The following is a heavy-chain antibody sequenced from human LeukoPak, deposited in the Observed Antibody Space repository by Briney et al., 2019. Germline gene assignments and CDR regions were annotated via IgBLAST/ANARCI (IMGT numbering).Heavy chain of an antibody. CDR1: GFTFSSYS. CDR3: ARDYYDSSGYYSGGY. V-gene: IGHV3-21*01. J-gene: IGHJ4*02. Sequence: GGSLRLSCAASGFTFSSYSMNWVRQAPGKGLEWVSSISSSSSYIYYADSVKGRFTISRDNAKNSLYPQMNSLRAEDTAVYYCARDYYDSSGYYSGGYWGQGTLVSVSS. D-gene: IGHD3-22*01. CDR2: ISSSSSYI.